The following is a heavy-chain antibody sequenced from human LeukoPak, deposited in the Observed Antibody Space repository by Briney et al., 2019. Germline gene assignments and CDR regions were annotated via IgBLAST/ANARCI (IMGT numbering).Heavy chain of an antibody. J-gene: IGHJ4*02. CDR2: IYTSEST. CDR3: ATEPPIAVAGTIDY. Sequence: PSETLSLTCTVSGGSISSYYWSWIRQPAGKGLEGIGRIYTSESTNYNPSLKSRVTISVDKYKNQSSLKLSSVTAADTAVYYCATEPPIAVAGTIDYWGQGTLATVSS. D-gene: IGHD6-19*01. V-gene: IGHV4-4*07. CDR1: GGSISSYY.